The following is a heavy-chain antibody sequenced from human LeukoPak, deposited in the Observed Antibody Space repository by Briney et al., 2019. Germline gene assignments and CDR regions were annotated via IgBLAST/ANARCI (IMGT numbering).Heavy chain of an antibody. CDR2: VNPNNGVT. D-gene: IGHD2-2*01. CDR3: ATDHCTRTNCYEDYYHGMDV. J-gene: IGHJ6*02. V-gene: IGHV1-2*02. CDR1: EDTFTGYY. Sequence: ASVTVSCKASEDTFTGYYIHWVRQAPGQGLEWMGWVNPNNGVTEYAQEFQGRVTMTRDTSLSTAYMELSRLRSDDTAVCYCATDHCTRTNCYEDYYHGMDVWGQGTTVTVSS.